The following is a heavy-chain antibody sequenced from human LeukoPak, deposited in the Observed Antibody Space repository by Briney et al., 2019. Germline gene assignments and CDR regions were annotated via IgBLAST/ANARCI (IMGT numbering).Heavy chain of an antibody. Sequence: GGSLRLSCAASGFTFSSYWMSWVRQAPGKGLEWVANIKQDGSEKYYVDSVKGRFTISRDNAENSLYLQMNSLRAEDTAVYYCARVGSGRRDCSSTSCYSGEYYYYGMDVWGQGTTVTVSS. CDR3: ARVGSGRRDCSSTSCYSGEYYYYGMDV. V-gene: IGHV3-7*01. J-gene: IGHJ6*02. CDR1: GFTFSSYW. CDR2: IKQDGSEK. D-gene: IGHD2-2*01.